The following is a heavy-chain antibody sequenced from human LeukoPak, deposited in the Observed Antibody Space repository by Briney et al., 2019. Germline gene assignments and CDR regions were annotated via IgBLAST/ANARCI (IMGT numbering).Heavy chain of an antibody. CDR3: ARDRVGATLDFDY. CDR2: INPSGGST. CDR1: GYTFTSYY. D-gene: IGHD1-26*01. V-gene: IGHV1-46*01. J-gene: IGHJ4*02. Sequence: ASVKVSCQASGYTFTSYYMHWVRQAPGQGLEWMGIINPSGGSTSYAQKFQGRVTMTRDMSTSTVYMELSSLRSDDTAVYYCARDRVGATLDFDYWGQGTLVTVSS.